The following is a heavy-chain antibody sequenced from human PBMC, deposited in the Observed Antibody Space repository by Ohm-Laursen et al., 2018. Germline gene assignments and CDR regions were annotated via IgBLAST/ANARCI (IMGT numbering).Heavy chain of an antibody. Sequence: SLRLSCTASGFTFDDYAMHWVRQAPGKGLEWVSGISWNSGSIGYADSVKGRFTISRDNAKNSLFLQMNSLSAEDTAVYYCAKGHGSTWFFDYWGQGTLVTVSS. V-gene: IGHV3-9*01. CDR2: ISWNSGSI. CDR3: AKGHGSTWFFDY. J-gene: IGHJ4*02. D-gene: IGHD6-6*01. CDR1: GFTFDDYA.